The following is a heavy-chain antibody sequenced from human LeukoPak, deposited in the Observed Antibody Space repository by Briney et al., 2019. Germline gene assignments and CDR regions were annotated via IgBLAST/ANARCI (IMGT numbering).Heavy chain of an antibody. Sequence: PGGSLRLSCAASGFTFSSYGMHWVRQAPGKGLEWVAFIRYDGSNKYYADSVKGRFTISRDNSKNTLYLQMNSLRAEDTAVYYCAKDFTISPQWWSYYFDYWGQGTLVTVSS. CDR2: IRYDGSNK. CDR3: AKDFTISPQWWSYYFDY. V-gene: IGHV3-30*02. J-gene: IGHJ4*02. D-gene: IGHD2-15*01. CDR1: GFTFSSYG.